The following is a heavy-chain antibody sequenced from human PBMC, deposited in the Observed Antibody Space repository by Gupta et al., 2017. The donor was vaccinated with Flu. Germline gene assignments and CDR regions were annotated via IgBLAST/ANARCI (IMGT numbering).Heavy chain of an antibody. CDR1: GYSISSGYY. D-gene: IGHD3-10*01. CDR2: IYYTGGST. J-gene: IGHJ4*02. V-gene: IGHV4-38-2*02. Sequence: QVQLQESGPGLVKPSETLSLTCCVSGYSISSGYYWAWIRQSPGKGLEWIGSIYYTGGSTYYNPSLKSRVTISRDTSKNQFSLIVRSVTAADTAVYYCARDTKSYYYGSGSFYYWGQGALVTVSS. CDR3: ARDTKSYYYGSGSFYY.